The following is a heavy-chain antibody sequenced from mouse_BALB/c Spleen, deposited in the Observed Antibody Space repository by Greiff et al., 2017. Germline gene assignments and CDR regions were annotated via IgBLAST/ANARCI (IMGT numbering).Heavy chain of an antibody. J-gene: IGHJ2*01. CDR1: GFTFSSYG. V-gene: IGHV5-6*01. Sequence: EVNVVESGGDLVKPGGSLKLSCAASGFTFSSYGMSWVRQTPDKRLEWVATISSGGSYTYYPDSVKGRFTISRDNAKNTLYLQMSSLKSEDTAMYYCARHRKGNYADFDYWGQGTTLTVSS. CDR3: ARHRKGNYADFDY. CDR2: ISSGGSYT. D-gene: IGHD2-1*01.